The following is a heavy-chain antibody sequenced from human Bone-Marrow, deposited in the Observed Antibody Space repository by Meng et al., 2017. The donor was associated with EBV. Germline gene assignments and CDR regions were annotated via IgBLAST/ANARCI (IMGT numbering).Heavy chain of an antibody. Sequence: QVQLVQSGAEAKKPGASVKVSCKASGYTFTSYYMHWVRQAPGQGLEWMGIINPSGGSTSYAQKFQGRVTMTRDTSTSTVYMELSSLRSEDTAVYYCARGGSDAVTTYWFDPWGHGTLVTVAS. CDR3: ARGGSDAVTTYWFDP. CDR1: GYTFTSYY. D-gene: IGHD4-17*01. V-gene: IGHV1-46*01. J-gene: IGHJ5*02. CDR2: INPSGGST.